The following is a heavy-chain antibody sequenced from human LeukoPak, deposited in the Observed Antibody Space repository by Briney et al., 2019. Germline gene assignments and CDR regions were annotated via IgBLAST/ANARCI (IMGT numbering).Heavy chain of an antibody. D-gene: IGHD2-8*01. CDR2: ISGSGGST. CDR3: AKDPDCTSGICYTFFDY. J-gene: IGHJ4*02. Sequence: GGSLRLSCAVSGFTVSGNYMSWVRQAPGKGLEWVSAISGSGGSTYYADSVKGRFTISRDNSKNTLYLQMNSLRAEDTAVYYCAKDPDCTSGICYTFFDYWGQGTLVTVSS. V-gene: IGHV3-23*01. CDR1: GFTVSGNY.